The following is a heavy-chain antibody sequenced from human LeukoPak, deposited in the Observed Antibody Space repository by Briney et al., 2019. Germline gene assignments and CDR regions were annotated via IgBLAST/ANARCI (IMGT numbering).Heavy chain of an antibody. J-gene: IGHJ3*02. CDR3: ATGEYAFDI. Sequence: ASVKVSCKASGYTFTSYYMHWVRQAPGQGLEWMGIINPSGGSTSYAQKFQGSVTMTSDTSTSTVYMELTSLRSEDTAVYYCATGEYAFDIWGQGTMVTVSS. CDR1: GYTFTSYY. CDR2: INPSGGST. V-gene: IGHV1-46*01.